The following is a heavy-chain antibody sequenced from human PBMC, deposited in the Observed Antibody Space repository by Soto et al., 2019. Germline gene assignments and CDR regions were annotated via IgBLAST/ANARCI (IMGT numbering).Heavy chain of an antibody. V-gene: IGHV1-3*01. CDR2: INAGNGNT. CDR1: GYTFTSYA. Sequence: ASVKVSCKASGYTFTSYAMHWVRQAPGQRLEWMGWINAGNGNTKYSQKFQGRVTITRDTSASTAYMELSSLRSEDTAVYYCARDKKWLRSPAFDIWGQGTMVTVSS. D-gene: IGHD5-12*01. J-gene: IGHJ3*02. CDR3: ARDKKWLRSPAFDI.